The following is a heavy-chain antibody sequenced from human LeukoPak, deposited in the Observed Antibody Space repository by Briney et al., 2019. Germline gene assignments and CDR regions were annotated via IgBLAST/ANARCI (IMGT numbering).Heavy chain of an antibody. CDR2: IYTSGTT. J-gene: IGHJ4*02. CDR3: ARANYAGSDY. Sequence: SETLSLTCTVSGGSISSYYWSWIRQPAGKGLEWIGRIYTSGTTNYNPSLKSQVTMSVDTSKNQFSLKMRSVTAAETAVYYCARANYAGSDYWGQGTLVTVSS. CDR1: GGSISSYY. D-gene: IGHD4/OR15-4a*01. V-gene: IGHV4-4*07.